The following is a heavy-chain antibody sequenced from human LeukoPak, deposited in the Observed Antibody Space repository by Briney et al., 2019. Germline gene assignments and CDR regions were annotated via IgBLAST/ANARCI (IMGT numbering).Heavy chain of an antibody. J-gene: IGHJ4*02. V-gene: IGHV4-38-2*02. D-gene: IGHD3-22*01. Sequence: SETLSLTCTVSGYSISSGYYRGWIRQPPGKGLEWIGSIYYSGSTYYNPSLKSRVTISVDTSKNQFSLKLSSVTAADTAVYYCARDLQEVVVRGYFDYWGQGTLVTVSS. CDR3: ARDLQEVVVRGYFDY. CDR1: GYSISSGYY. CDR2: IYYSGST.